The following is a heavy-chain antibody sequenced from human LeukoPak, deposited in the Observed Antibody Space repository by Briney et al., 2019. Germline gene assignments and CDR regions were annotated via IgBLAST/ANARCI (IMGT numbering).Heavy chain of an antibody. J-gene: IGHJ4*02. CDR3: ARAGFYRVVMDFDY. CDR2: IRSSSSYI. V-gene: IGHV3-21*01. D-gene: IGHD3-3*01. CDR1: GFTFSSYS. Sequence: GGSLRLSCAASGFTFSSYSMNWVRQAPGKGLEWVSSIRSSSSYIYYADSVKGRFTISRDNAKNSLYLQMNSLRAEDTAVYYCARAGFYRVVMDFDYWGQGTLVTVSS.